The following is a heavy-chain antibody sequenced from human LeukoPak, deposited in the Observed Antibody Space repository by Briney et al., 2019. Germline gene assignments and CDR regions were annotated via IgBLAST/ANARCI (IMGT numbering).Heavy chain of an antibody. CDR1: GGSISSSNW. Sequence: SETLSLTCAVSGGSISSSNWWSWVRQPPGKGLEWIGEIYHSGSTNYNPSLKSRGTISVDKSKNQFSLKLSSVTAADTAVYYCARGCSSTSCYDYWGQGPLVTVSS. CDR3: ARGCSSTSCYDY. J-gene: IGHJ4*02. V-gene: IGHV4-4*02. D-gene: IGHD2-2*01. CDR2: IYHSGST.